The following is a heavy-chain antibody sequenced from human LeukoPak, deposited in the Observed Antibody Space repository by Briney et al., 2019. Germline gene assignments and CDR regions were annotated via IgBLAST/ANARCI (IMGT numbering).Heavy chain of an antibody. CDR1: GFTFSNHA. CDR2: IRGSGVSS. V-gene: IGHV3-23*01. CDR3: AKVGLEWQWLTHFDY. Sequence: PGGSPRLSCAASGFTFSNHAMNWVRQAPGKGLEWVSGIRGSGVSSSYADSVKGRFTISRDNSKNTMHLQMNSLRAEDTAAYYCAKVGLEWQWLTHFDYWGQGTLVTVSS. J-gene: IGHJ4*02. D-gene: IGHD6-19*01.